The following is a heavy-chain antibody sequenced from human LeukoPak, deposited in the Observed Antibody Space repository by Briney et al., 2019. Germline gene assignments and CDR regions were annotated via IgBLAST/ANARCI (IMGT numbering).Heavy chain of an antibody. CDR2: IHYSGST. Sequence: SETLSLTRSFSGDSTGSNTYYWSWIRQHPEKGLEWIGYIHYSGSTFYNPSLKSRATLLMDTSNNLFSLSLTSATAADTAVYFCARDVRGVAGAFELWGQGTRVTVSS. J-gene: IGHJ3*01. CDR1: GDSTGSNTYY. CDR3: ARDVRGVAGAFEL. V-gene: IGHV4-31*03. D-gene: IGHD3-10*02.